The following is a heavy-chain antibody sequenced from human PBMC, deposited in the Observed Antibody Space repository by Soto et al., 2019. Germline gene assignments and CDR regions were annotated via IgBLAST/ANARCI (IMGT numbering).Heavy chain of an antibody. J-gene: IGHJ4*02. D-gene: IGHD6-19*01. Sequence: SETLSLTCTVSGGSISSSSYYWGWIRQPPGKGLEWIGSIYYSGSTYYNPSLKSRVTISVDTSKNQFSLKLSSVTAADTAVYYCARLGRSGWYCDYWGQGTLVTVSS. CDR1: GGSISSSSYY. V-gene: IGHV4-39*01. CDR3: ARLGRSGWYCDY. CDR2: IYYSGST.